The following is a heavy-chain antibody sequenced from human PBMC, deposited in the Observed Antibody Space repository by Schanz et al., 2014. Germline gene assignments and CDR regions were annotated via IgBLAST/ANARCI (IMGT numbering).Heavy chain of an antibody. CDR1: GFTFSSHS. Sequence: VQLVESGGGLVKPGGSLRLSCAASGFTFSSHSFNWIRQAPGKGLEWISYITYNGGTRYYADSVKGRFTISRDNAKNSLYLEMNSLRAEDTAVYFCAKDQGGWFPHYYYYYGMDVWGQGTTVTVSS. D-gene: IGHD6-19*01. CDR2: ITYNGGTR. CDR3: AKDQGGWFPHYYYYYGMDV. J-gene: IGHJ6*02. V-gene: IGHV3-48*01.